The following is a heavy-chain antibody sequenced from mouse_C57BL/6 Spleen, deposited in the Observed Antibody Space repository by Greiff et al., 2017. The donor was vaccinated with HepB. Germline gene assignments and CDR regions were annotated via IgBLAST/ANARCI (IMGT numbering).Heavy chain of an antibody. J-gene: IGHJ2*01. D-gene: IGHD1-1*01. V-gene: IGHV5-9-1*02. CDR1: GFTFSSYA. CDR3: TRVPGSSLYFDY. Sequence: EVKLVESGEGLVKPGGSLKLSCAASGFTFSSYAMSWVRQTPEKRLEWVAYISSGGDYIYYADTVKGRVTISRDNARNTLYLQMSSLKSEDTAMYYCTRVPGSSLYFDYWGQGTTLTVSS. CDR2: ISSGGDYI.